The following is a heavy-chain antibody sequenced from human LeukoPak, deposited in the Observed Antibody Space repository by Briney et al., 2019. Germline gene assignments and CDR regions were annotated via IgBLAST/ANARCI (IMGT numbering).Heavy chain of an antibody. CDR2: IYPGGSTT. J-gene: IGHJ4*02. D-gene: IGHD3-3*01. CDR1: GYSFTSYW. V-gene: IGHV5-51*01. Sequence: GESLKISCKGSGYSFTSYWIGWVRQMPGKGLEWMGIIYPGGSTTRYSPSFQDQATFSADRSISTTYLQWSSLKASDTAIYYCARGANFWSGYSGIDYWGQGTLVTVSS. CDR3: ARGANFWSGYSGIDY.